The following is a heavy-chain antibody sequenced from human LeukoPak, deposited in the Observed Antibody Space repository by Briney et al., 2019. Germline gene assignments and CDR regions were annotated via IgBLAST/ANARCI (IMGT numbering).Heavy chain of an antibody. CDR3: ANYDSSGSLDYYYYGMDV. D-gene: IGHD3-22*01. CDR1: GFTFSSYA. V-gene: IGHV3-30-3*01. J-gene: IGHJ6*02. Sequence: GGSLRLSCAASGFTFSSYAMHWVRQAPGKGLEWVAVISYDGSNKYYADSVKGRFTISRDNSKNTPYLQMNSLRAEDTAVYYCANYDSSGSLDYYYYGMDVWGQGTTVTVSS. CDR2: ISYDGSNK.